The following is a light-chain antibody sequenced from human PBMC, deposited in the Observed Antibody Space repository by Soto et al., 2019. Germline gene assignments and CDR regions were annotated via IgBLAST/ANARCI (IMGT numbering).Light chain of an antibody. J-gene: IGLJ1*01. V-gene: IGLV2-14*01. CDR1: GSDVGRSNY. Sequence: QSVLTQPASVSGSPGQSITISCTGTGSDVGRSNYVSWYQQYPGKAPKLTIYDVSNRPLGVSNRFSGYKSGNTASLTISGLQAEDEADYYCCSSTSSSPYVSGTGTKVTVL. CDR2: DVS. CDR3: CSSTSSSPYV.